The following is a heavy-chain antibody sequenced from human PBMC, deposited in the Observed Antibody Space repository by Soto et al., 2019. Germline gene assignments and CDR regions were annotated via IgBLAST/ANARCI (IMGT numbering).Heavy chain of an antibody. D-gene: IGHD3-10*01. J-gene: IGHJ5*02. CDR2: TYYRSRFFS. V-gene: IGHV6-1*01. CDR3: VRDRYSSSGWFDP. CDR1: GDSVSSYSAA. Sequence: SQTLSLTCAISGDSVSSYSAAWNWIRQCPSGGLEWLGRTYYRSRFFSDYAESVKSRIIINPDTSKNQFSLQLKSVTPEDTAVYYCVRDRYSSSGWFDPWGQGTPVTVSS.